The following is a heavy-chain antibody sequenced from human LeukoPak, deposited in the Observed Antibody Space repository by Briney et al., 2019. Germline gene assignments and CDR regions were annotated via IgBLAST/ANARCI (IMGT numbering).Heavy chain of an antibody. CDR3: ARGTSSGWDYYFDY. Sequence: MSGGSLRLSCAASGFTFSDYYMSWIRQAPGKGLEWVSYISSSGSTIYYADSVKGRFTISRDNAKNSLYLQMNSLRAEDTAVYYCARGTSSGWDYYFDYWGQGTLVTVSS. D-gene: IGHD6-19*01. CDR1: GFTFSDYY. CDR2: ISSSGSTI. V-gene: IGHV3-11*01. J-gene: IGHJ4*02.